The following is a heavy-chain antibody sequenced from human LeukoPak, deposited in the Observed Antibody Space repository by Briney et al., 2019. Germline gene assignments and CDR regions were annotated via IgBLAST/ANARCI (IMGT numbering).Heavy chain of an antibody. Sequence: APVKVSCKASGYTFTSYGISWVRQAPGQGLEWMGWISAYNGNTNYAQKLQGRVTMTTDTSTSTAYMELRSLRSDDTAVYYCARAPPYYDSSGYYYWGQGTLVTVSS. CDR3: ARAPPYYDSSGYYY. V-gene: IGHV1-18*01. CDR1: GYTFTSYG. CDR2: ISAYNGNT. J-gene: IGHJ4*02. D-gene: IGHD3-22*01.